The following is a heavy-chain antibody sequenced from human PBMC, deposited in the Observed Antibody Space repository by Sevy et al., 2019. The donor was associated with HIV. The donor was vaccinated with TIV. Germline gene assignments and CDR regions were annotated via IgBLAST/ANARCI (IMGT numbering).Heavy chain of an antibody. Sequence: SETLSLTCTVSGGSINSDHWNWIRQPPGKGLEWIGYVYYTGGTNYNPSLKNRVTISVDRTENQLALKLTSVTAADTAVYYCARRNDFDFWGQGTMVTVSS. CDR1: GGSINSDH. V-gene: IGHV4-59*08. CDR3: ARRNDFDF. CDR2: VYYTGGT. J-gene: IGHJ4*03.